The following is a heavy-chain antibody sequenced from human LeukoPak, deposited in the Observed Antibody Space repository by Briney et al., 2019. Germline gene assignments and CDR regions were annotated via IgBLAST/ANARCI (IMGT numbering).Heavy chain of an antibody. D-gene: IGHD5-24*01. CDR2: IYSGGST. V-gene: IGHV3-66*01. Sequence: PGGSLRLSCAASGVTVSSNYMSWGRQAPGKGLGWGSVIYSGGSTYYADPVKGRFTISRDNSKNTLYLQMNSRRAGDIVVYYCARVGWGTGAGYNFYYWGQGTLVTVSS. CDR1: GVTVSSNY. CDR3: ARVGWGTGAGYNFYY. J-gene: IGHJ4*02.